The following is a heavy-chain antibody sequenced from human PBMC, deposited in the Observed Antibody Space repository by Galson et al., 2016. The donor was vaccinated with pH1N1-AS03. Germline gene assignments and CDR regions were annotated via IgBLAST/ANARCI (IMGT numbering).Heavy chain of an antibody. CDR1: GFSLSTTGVG. J-gene: IGHJ2*01. D-gene: IGHD4-23*01. V-gene: IGHV2-5*02. CDR2: IYWDDDR. CDR3: TRRRAEMSGNRYFDL. Sequence: PALVKSTQTLTLTCSFSGFSLSTTGVGVGWIRQPPGKALEYLGLIYWDDDRRYRPSLNSRLTITKDTSKNQVLLRLTNVDPVDPGTYYCTRRRAEMSGNRYFDLWGRGTLVTVSS.